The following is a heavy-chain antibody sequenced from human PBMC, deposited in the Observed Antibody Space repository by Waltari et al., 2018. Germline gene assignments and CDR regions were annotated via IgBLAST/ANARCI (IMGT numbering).Heavy chain of an antibody. D-gene: IGHD3-22*01. Sequence: QVQLVESGGGVVQPGGSLRLSCAASGFSFSNHGVHWVRQAPGKGLECVAFVSYDGINKHYADSVKGRFTISKDNSNNMLYLQMNSLRAEDTAVYYCAKGADSSGYYSNWFDPWGQGTLVTVSS. CDR3: AKGADSSGYYSNWFDP. CDR1: GFSFSNHG. J-gene: IGHJ5*02. V-gene: IGHV3-30*02. CDR2: VSYDGINK.